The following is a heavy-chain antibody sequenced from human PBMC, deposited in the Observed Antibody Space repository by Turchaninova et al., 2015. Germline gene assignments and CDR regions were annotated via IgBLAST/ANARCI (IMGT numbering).Heavy chain of an antibody. D-gene: IGHD2-8*01. CDR1: GFTFNNYA. CDR2: ISSRGDST. J-gene: IGHJ2*01. CDR3: AKDPNGYWYFDL. V-gene: IGHV3-23*01. Sequence: EVQLLESGGGLVQPGGSLRLSCAASGFTFNNYAMSWVRQAPGKGVEWVSAISSRGDSTYYADAGKGRFTISRDNSKNTLYLQMNSLRAEDTAVYYCAKDPNGYWYFDLWGRGTLVTVSS.